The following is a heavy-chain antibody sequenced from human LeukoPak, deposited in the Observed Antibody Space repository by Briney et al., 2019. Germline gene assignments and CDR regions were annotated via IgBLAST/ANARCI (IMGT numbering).Heavy chain of an antibody. CDR3: ASSNWNDVGWSDP. Sequence: PSEPLSLICTVSSDSISRGDYYWRWIRQPPGGGVEWIVYIYYSGSTYYNPSLRSRATISVDTSKNQFSLKLSSVTAADTAVYYCASSNWNDVGWSDPWGQGSLVTVSS. J-gene: IGHJ5*02. CDR2: IYYSGST. D-gene: IGHD1-20*01. V-gene: IGHV4-30-4*01. CDR1: SDSISRGDYY.